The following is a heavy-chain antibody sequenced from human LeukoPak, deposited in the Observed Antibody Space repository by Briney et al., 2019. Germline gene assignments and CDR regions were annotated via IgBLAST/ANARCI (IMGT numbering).Heavy chain of an antibody. Sequence: SETLSLTCTVSGGSISSSSYYWGWIRQPPGKGLEWIGSIYYSGSTYYNPSLKSRVTISVDTSKNQFSLKLSSVTAADTAVYYCARGLSKLGPADYWGQGTLVTVSS. CDR2: IYYSGST. D-gene: IGHD3-16*01. V-gene: IGHV4-39*01. CDR3: ARGLSKLGPADY. J-gene: IGHJ4*02. CDR1: GGSISSSSYY.